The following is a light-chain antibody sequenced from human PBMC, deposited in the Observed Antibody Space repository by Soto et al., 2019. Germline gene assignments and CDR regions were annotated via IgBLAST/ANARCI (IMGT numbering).Light chain of an antibody. J-gene: IGKJ1*01. V-gene: IGKV3-20*01. CDR3: QQYDRSLPWT. CDR1: QSVSSSY. Sequence: EIVLTQSPGTLSLSPGERATLSCRASQSVSSSYLAWYQQKPGQAPRLLIYSASIRATDIPDRFSGSESGTDFTFTISRLEPEDFAVYYCQQYDRSLPWTFGQGTKVEIK. CDR2: SAS.